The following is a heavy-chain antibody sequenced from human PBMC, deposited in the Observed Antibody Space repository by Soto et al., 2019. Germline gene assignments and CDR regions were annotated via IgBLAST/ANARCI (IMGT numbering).Heavy chain of an antibody. J-gene: IGHJ3*02. D-gene: IGHD2-21*02. Sequence: SETLSLTCTVSGGSISSSSYYWGWIRQPPGKGLEWIGSIYYSGSTYYNPSLKSRVTISVDTPKNQFSLKLSSVTAADTAVYYCARHSLPYCGGDCYSDHYYDSSGYYAFDIWGQGTMVTVSS. V-gene: IGHV4-39*01. CDR2: IYYSGST. CDR1: GGSISSSSYY. CDR3: ARHSLPYCGGDCYSDHYYDSSGYYAFDI.